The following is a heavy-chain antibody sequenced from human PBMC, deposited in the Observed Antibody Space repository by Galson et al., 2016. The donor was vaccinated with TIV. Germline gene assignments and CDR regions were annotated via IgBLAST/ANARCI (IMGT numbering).Heavy chain of an antibody. CDR3: AKEVERRLPY. CDR2: VSYDGNNE. D-gene: IGHD1-1*01. Sequence: SLRLSCADPGFTFSHYPMHWVRQAPGKGLQWVAVVSYDGNNENYADSVKGRFAISRDNSKNTLYLQMNSLRTEDTAVYYCAKEVERRLPYWGQVTLVTVSS. V-gene: IGHV3-30*18. J-gene: IGHJ4*02. CDR1: GFTFSHYP.